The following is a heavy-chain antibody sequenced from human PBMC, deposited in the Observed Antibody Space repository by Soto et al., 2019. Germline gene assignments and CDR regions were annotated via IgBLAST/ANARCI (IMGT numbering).Heavy chain of an antibody. J-gene: IGHJ4*02. Sequence: ASVKVSCKASGYTFTSYGISWVRQAPGQGLEWMGWISAYNGNTNYAQKLQGRVTMTTDTSTSTAYMELRSLRSDDTAVYYCAREEGLDYRWLQLPGDYWGQGTLVTVSS. CDR3: AREEGLDYRWLQLPGDY. CDR2: ISAYNGNT. D-gene: IGHD5-12*01. CDR1: GYTFTSYG. V-gene: IGHV1-18*01.